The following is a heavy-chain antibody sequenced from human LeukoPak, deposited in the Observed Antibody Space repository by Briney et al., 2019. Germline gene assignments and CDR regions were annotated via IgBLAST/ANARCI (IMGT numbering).Heavy chain of an antibody. J-gene: IGHJ5*02. D-gene: IGHD6-13*01. V-gene: IGHV3-20*04. CDR1: GFTFDDYG. CDR2: INWNGGST. CDR3: ARDRAHSSSWYNGRTGGNWFDP. Sequence: PGGSLRLSCAASGFTFDDYGMSWVRQAPGKGPEWVSGINWNGGSTGYADSVKGRFTISRDNAKNSLYLQMNSLRAEDTALYYCARDRAHSSSWYNGRTGGNWFDPWGQGTLVTVSS.